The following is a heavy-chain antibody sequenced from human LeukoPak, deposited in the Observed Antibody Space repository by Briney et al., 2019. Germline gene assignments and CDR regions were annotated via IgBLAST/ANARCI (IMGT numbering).Heavy chain of an antibody. J-gene: IGHJ4*02. CDR3: ARITGIASPGDY. Sequence: PGGSMRLSCSASGFTFSRYAMHWVRQAPGKGLELVANINQDGGKMYYVDSLRGRFTISRDNAKNSLFLQMNSLRVEDTAVYYCARITGIASPGDYWGQGTLVTVSS. D-gene: IGHD6-13*01. CDR1: GFTFSRYA. CDR2: INQDGGKM. V-gene: IGHV3-7*04.